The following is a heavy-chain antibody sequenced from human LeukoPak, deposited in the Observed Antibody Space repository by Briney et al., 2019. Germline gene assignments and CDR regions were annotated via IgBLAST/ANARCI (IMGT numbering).Heavy chain of an antibody. J-gene: IGHJ5*02. CDR2: INWNGGST. CDR1: GFTFSSYA. D-gene: IGHD4-23*01. Sequence: GGSLRLSCAASGFTFSSYAMSWVRQAPGKGLEWVSGINWNGGSTGYADSVKGRFTISRDNAKNSLYLQMNSLRAEDTALYYCARAPTTVVTRNWFDPWGQGTLVTVSS. CDR3: ARAPTTVVTRNWFDP. V-gene: IGHV3-20*04.